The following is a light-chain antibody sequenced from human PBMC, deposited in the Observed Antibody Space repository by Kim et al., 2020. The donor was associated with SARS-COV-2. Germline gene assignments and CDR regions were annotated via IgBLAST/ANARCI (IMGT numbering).Light chain of an antibody. V-gene: IGLV2-23*02. CDR1: SSDVV. CDR3: CSYALTRV. Sequence: QSVLTQPASVSGSPGQSITISCTGTSSDVVSWYQQHPGKAPKVVIYEVSKRPSGVSNRFSGSKSGNTASLTISGLQAEDEADYYCCSYALTRVFGGGTQLTVL. J-gene: IGLJ2*01. CDR2: EVS.